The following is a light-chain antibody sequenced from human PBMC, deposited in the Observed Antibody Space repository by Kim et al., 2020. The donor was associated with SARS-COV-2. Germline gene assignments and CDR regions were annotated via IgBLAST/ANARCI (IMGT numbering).Light chain of an antibody. J-gene: IGKJ1*01. CDR1: QSVSSN. Sequence: EIGMTQSPATLSVSPGERATLSCRASQSVSSNLAWYQQKPGQAPRLLIYGASTRATGIPARFSGSGSGTEFTLTISSLQSEDFAVYYCQQYNNWRPGTFGQGTKVDIK. V-gene: IGKV3-15*01. CDR3: QQYNNWRPGT. CDR2: GAS.